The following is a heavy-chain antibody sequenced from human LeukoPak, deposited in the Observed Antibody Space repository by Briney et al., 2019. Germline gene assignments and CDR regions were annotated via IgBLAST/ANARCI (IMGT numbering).Heavy chain of an antibody. Sequence: SETLSLTCSVSGGSISSFYWNWIRQPAGKGLEWIGRIYTSGSTNYNPSLRSRVTLSVDTSKNQYSLKLSSVTAADTAVYYCARVGSFGDDAFDLWGQGTMATVSS. D-gene: IGHD3-10*01. J-gene: IGHJ3*01. CDR1: GGSISSFY. CDR3: ARVGSFGDDAFDL. V-gene: IGHV4-4*07. CDR2: IYTSGST.